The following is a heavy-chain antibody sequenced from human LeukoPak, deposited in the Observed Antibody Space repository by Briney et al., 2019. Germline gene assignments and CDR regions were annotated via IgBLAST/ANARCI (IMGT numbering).Heavy chain of an antibody. Sequence: SETLSLTCTVSGGSISSYYWSWIRQPPGKGLEWIGYIYYSGSTNYNPSLKSRVTISVDTSKNQFSLKLSSATAADTAVYYCARDGYYMDVWGKGTTVTVSS. V-gene: IGHV4-59*01. J-gene: IGHJ6*03. CDR3: ARDGYYMDV. CDR1: GGSISSYY. CDR2: IYYSGST.